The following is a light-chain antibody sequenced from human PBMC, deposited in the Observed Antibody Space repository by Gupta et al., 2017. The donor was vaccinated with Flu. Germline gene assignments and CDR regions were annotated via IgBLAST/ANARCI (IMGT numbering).Light chain of an antibody. J-gene: IGKJ1*01. CDR3: QQYGSSPRT. Sequence: DIVLTQSQGTLPLSPGERATLSFRASQSVSSSYLTWYQQKPGQAPRLLIYGASSRATGIPDRFSGSGSGTDFTLTISSLEPEDFAVYYCQQYGSSPRTFGQGTKVEIK. CDR1: QSVSSSY. CDR2: GAS. V-gene: IGKV3-20*01.